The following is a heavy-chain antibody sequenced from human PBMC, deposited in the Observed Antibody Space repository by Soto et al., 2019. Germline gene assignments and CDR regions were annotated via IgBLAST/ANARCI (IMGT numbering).Heavy chain of an antibody. Sequence: GGSLRLSCAASGFTFSSYAMHWVRQAPGKGLEWVAVISYDGSNKYYADSVKGRFTISRDNSKNTLYLQMNSLRAEDTAVYYCARESLDYDFWSGYGFYYGMDVWGQGTTVTVSS. CDR1: GFTFSSYA. D-gene: IGHD3-3*01. CDR3: ARESLDYDFWSGYGFYYGMDV. J-gene: IGHJ6*02. V-gene: IGHV3-30-3*01. CDR2: ISYDGSNK.